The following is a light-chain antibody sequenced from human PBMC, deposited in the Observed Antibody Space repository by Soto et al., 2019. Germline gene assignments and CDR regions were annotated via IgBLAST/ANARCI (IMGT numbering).Light chain of an antibody. Sequence: DIQMTQSPSTLSGSVGDRVTITCRASQTISSWLAWYQQKPGKAPKLLIYKASTLKSGVPSRFSGSGSGTAFNLTISSLQPDDFANYYCQHYNSYSEAFGQGTKVELK. CDR3: QHYNSYSEA. J-gene: IGKJ1*01. CDR1: QTISSW. CDR2: KAS. V-gene: IGKV1-5*03.